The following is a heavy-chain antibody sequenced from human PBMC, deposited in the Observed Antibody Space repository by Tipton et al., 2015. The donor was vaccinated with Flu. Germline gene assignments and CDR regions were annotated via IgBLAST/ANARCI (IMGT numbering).Heavy chain of an antibody. Sequence: TLSFTCAVYGGSFSDWHWTWIRQSPGKGLEWIGEIDHSGTTRYNPSLTSRLAISVDTSKNQFSLRLTSVTAADTAVYYCARPDAGMTVTIWSQGTVVTVSS. V-gene: IGHV4-34*01. J-gene: IGHJ3*02. CDR3: ARPDAGMTVTI. CDR1: GGSFSDWH. CDR2: IDHSGTT. D-gene: IGHD2-21*02.